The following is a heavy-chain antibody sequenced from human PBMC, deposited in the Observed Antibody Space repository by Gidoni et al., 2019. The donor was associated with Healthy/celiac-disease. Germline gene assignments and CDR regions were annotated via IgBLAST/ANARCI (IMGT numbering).Heavy chain of an antibody. CDR1: GGSISGYF. V-gene: IGHV4-59*12. CDR2: IYYSGST. Sequence: QVQLQESGPGLVKPSETLSLTCTVPGGSISGYFWSWIRQPPGKGLEWIGYIYYSGSTNYNPSLKSRVTISVDTSKNQFSLKLTSVTAADTAVYYCARGNGNTIPAYWGQGTLVTVSS. CDR3: ARGNGNTIPAY. D-gene: IGHD1-1*01. J-gene: IGHJ4*02.